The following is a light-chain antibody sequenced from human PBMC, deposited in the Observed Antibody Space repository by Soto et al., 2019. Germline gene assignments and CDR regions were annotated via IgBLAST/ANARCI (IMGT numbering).Light chain of an antibody. J-gene: IGKJ5*01. Sequence: IQLTQSPSSLSASVGDRVTITCRASQGISSYLAWYQQKPGKAPTLLIYAASTLQSGVPSRFSGSGSGTDFTLTISSLQPEDFATYCCQQLNSYPQITFGQGTRLEIK. CDR2: AAS. V-gene: IGKV1-9*01. CDR1: QGISSY. CDR3: QQLNSYPQIT.